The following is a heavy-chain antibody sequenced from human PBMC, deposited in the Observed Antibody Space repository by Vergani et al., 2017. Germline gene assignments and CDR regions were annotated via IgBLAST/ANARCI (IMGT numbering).Heavy chain of an antibody. CDR1: GFTFSSYG. Sequence: QVQLVESGGGVVQPGRSLRLSCAASGFTFSSYGMHWVRQAPGKGLEWVAVISYDGSNKYYADSVKGRFTISRDNSKNTLYLQMNSLRAEDTAVYYCAREFHPIAVAGTDAFDIWGQGTMVTVSS. CDR3: AREFHPIAVAGTDAFDI. D-gene: IGHD6-19*01. CDR2: ISYDGSNK. J-gene: IGHJ3*02. V-gene: IGHV3-30*03.